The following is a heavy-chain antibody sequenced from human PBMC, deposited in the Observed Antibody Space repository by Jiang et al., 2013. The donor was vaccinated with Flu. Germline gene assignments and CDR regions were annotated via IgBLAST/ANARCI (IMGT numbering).Heavy chain of an antibody. Sequence: SVKVSCKASGYTFTGYYMHWVRQAPGQGLEWMGWINPNSGGTNYAQKFQGWVTMTRDTSISTAYMELSRLRSDDTAVYYCARGALVVLMLESSGWDPPDFDYWGQGTLVTVSS. CDR1: GYTFTGYY. V-gene: IGHV1-2*04. D-gene: IGHD6-19*01. CDR2: INPNSGGT. J-gene: IGHJ4*02. CDR3: ARGALVVLMLESSGWDPPDFDY.